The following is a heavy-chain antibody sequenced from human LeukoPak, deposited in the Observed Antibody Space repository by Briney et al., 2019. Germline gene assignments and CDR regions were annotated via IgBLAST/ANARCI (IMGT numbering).Heavy chain of an antibody. Sequence: QPGGSLRLSCAASGFTVSSNYMSWVRQAPGKGLEWVSVIYSGGSTYYADSVKGRFTISRDNSKNTLYLQMNSLRAEDTAVYYCAREGTEYYDFWSGYYNDYWGQGTLVTVSS. CDR1: GFTVSSNY. D-gene: IGHD3-3*01. J-gene: IGHJ4*02. V-gene: IGHV3-53*01. CDR3: AREGTEYYDFWSGYYNDY. CDR2: IYSGGST.